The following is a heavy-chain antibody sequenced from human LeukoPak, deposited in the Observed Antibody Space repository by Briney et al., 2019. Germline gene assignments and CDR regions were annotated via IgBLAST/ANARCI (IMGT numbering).Heavy chain of an antibody. V-gene: IGHV3-7*01. D-gene: IGHD2-8*02. J-gene: IGHJ4*02. CDR3: ARDRYWNLGY. CDR1: GFTFSSYW. CDR2: IKQDGSEK. Sequence: GGSLRLSCAASGFTFSSYWMSWVRQAPGKGLEWVANIKQDGSEKYYVDSVRGRFTISRDSAKTSLYLQMNSPRAEDTAVYYCARDRYWNLGYWGQGTLVTVPS.